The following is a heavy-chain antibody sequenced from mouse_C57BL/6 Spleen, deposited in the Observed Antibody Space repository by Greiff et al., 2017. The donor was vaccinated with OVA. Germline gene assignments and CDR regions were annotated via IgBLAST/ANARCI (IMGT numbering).Heavy chain of an antibody. CDR2: ISYSGST. D-gene: IGHD6-2*01. V-gene: IGHV3-1*01. Sequence: EVQRVESGPGMVKPSQSLSLTCTVTGYSITSGYDWHWIRHFPGNKLEWMGYISYSGSTNYNPSLKSRISITHDTSKNHFFLKLNSVTTEDTATYYCARSRLDYFDYWGQGTTLTVSS. CDR1: GYSITSGYD. CDR3: ARSRLDYFDY. J-gene: IGHJ2*01.